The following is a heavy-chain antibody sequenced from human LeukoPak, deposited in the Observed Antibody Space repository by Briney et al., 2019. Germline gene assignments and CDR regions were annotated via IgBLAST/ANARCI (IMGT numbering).Heavy chain of an antibody. J-gene: IGHJ5*02. Sequence: SGGSLRLSCAVSGFTFSSYTMNWVRQAQGKGVEWGSSITGSSTYIYYADSEKGRFNISRDNAKNSLYLQMNNLGAEDTAVYYCARDLTVTSTCWFDLWGQGTLVTVSS. CDR1: GFTFSSYT. CDR3: ARDLTVTSTCWFDL. CDR2: ITGSSTYI. V-gene: IGHV3-21*01. D-gene: IGHD4-11*01.